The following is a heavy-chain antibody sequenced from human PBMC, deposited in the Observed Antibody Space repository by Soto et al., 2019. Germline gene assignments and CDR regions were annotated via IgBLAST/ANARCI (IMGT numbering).Heavy chain of an antibody. Sequence: GESLKISCKVSGYSFTSYWIGWVRQMPGKGLEWMGIIYPGDSDTRYSPSFQGQVTISADKSISTAYLQWSSLKASDTAMYYCARSGRTQKLLFDYWGQGTLVTVSS. CDR2: IYPGDSDT. CDR1: GYSFTSYW. V-gene: IGHV5-51*01. CDR3: ARSGRTQKLLFDY. D-gene: IGHD2-15*01. J-gene: IGHJ4*02.